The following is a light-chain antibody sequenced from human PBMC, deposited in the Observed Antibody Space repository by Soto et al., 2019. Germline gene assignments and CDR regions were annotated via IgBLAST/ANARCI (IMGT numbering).Light chain of an antibody. CDR1: SSNIGNNF. V-gene: IGLV1-51*01. Sequence: QSVLTQPPAVSAAPGQTVTISCSGSSSNIGNNFVSWYQQFPGAAPKLLIYDNNKRPSGIPGRFSASKSGTSATLGITGLQTGDEADYYCGTWDSSLSVVVFGGGTQLTVL. CDR3: GTWDSSLSVVV. J-gene: IGLJ7*01. CDR2: DNN.